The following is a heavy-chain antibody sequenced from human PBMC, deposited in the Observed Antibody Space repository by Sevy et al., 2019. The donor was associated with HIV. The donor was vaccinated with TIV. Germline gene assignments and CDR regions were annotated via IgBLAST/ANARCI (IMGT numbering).Heavy chain of an antibody. V-gene: IGHV3-7*01. D-gene: IGHD6-13*01. CDR2: IKQDGSEK. J-gene: IGHJ5*02. Sequence: GGSLRLSCAASGFTFSNYWMSWVRQAPGKGLEWLASIKQDGSEKYYVDSVKGRFTISRDNAKNSLFVQMNSLRAEDTAMYFCARSVRAAGTFDPWGQGTLVTVSS. CDR1: GFTFSNYW. CDR3: ARSVRAAGTFDP.